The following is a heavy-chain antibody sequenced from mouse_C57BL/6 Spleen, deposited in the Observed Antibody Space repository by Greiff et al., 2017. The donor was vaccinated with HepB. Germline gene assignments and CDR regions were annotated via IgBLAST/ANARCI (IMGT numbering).Heavy chain of an antibody. CDR2: INPNSGGT. Sequence: EVQLQQSGPELVKPGASVKISCKASGYTFTDYYMNWVQQSPGKSLEWIGDINPNSGGTSYNQKFKGKATLTVDKSSSTTYMELRSLTSEDSAVYYCAGSMMVTTRVYWYFDVWGTGTTVTVSS. J-gene: IGHJ1*03. V-gene: IGHV1-26*01. CDR3: AGSMMVTTRVYWYFDV. CDR1: GYTFTDYY. D-gene: IGHD2-3*01.